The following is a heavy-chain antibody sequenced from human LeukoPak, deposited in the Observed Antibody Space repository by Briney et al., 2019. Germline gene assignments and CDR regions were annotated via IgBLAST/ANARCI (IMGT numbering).Heavy chain of an antibody. D-gene: IGHD6-19*01. J-gene: IGHJ4*02. V-gene: IGHV1-2*06. CDR3: ARGSRYSSGWHIGY. Sequence: ASVKVSCKASGYTFTGYYMHWVRQAPGQGLEWMGRINPNSGGTNYAQKFQGRVTMTRDTSISTAYMELSRPRSDDTAVYYCARGSRYSSGWHIGYWGQGTLVTVSS. CDR2: INPNSGGT. CDR1: GYTFTGYY.